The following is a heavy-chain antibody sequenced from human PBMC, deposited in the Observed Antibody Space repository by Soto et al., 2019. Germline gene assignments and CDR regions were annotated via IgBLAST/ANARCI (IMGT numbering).Heavy chain of an antibody. CDR3: ARAPSYCGGDCYYYYGRDV. CDR2: ISAYNGNT. V-gene: IGHV1-18*01. CDR1: GYTFTSYG. Sequence: QVQLVQSGAEVKKPGASVKVSCKASGYTFTSYGITWVRQAPGQGLEWMGGISAYNGNTNYAQKLQGRVTMTTDIYTSTAYMELRSLRPDDTAAYYCARAPSYCGGDCYYYYGRDVWGQGATVTGSS. D-gene: IGHD2-21*02. J-gene: IGHJ6*02.